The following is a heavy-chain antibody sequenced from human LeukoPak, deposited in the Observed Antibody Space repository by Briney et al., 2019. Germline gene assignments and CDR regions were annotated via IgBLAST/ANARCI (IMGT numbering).Heavy chain of an antibody. Sequence: GESLKISCKGSGYSFTSYWIGWVRQMPGKGLEWMGIIYPGDSDTRYSPSFQGQVTTSADKSISTAYLQWSSLKASDTAMYYCARRRYGSGSYYPYYFDYWGQGTLVTVSS. CDR1: GYSFTSYW. J-gene: IGHJ4*02. CDR2: IYPGDSDT. V-gene: IGHV5-51*01. D-gene: IGHD3-10*01. CDR3: ARRRYGSGSYYPYYFDY.